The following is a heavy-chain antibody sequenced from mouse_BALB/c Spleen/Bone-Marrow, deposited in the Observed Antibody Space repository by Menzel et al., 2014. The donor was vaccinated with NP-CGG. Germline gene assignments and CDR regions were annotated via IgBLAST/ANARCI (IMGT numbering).Heavy chain of an antibody. CDR1: GYTFTEYT. CDR3: ARSYGYERSWFAY. CDR2: TNPNNGGT. J-gene: IGHJ3*01. V-gene: IGHV1-22*01. D-gene: IGHD2-2*01. Sequence: DVKLVESGPELVKPGASVKMSCKTSGYTFTEYTMHWVKQSRGKSLEWIGGTNPNNGGTSYNQKFKGKATLTVDKSSSTAYMELRSLTSEDSAVYYCARSYGYERSWFAYWGQGTLVTVSA.